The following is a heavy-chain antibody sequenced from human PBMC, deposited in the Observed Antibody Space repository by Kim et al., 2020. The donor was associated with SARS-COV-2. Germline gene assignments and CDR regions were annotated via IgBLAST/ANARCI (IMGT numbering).Heavy chain of an antibody. D-gene: IGHD2-15*01. CDR3: ARDSLYCSGGSCYSYFDY. CDR2: IYYSGST. V-gene: IGHV4-59*13. J-gene: IGHJ4*02. Sequence: SETLSLTCTVSGGSISSYYWSWIRQPPGKGLEWIGYIYYSGSTNYNPSLKSRVTISVDTSKNQFSLKLSSVTAADTAVYYCARDSLYCSGGSCYSYFDYWGQGTLVTVSS. CDR1: GGSISSYY.